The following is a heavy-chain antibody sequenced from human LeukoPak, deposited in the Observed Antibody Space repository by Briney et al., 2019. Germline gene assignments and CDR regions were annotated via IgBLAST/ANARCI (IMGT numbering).Heavy chain of an antibody. CDR1: GGSISSYY. Sequence: SETLSLTCTVSGGSISSYYWSWIRQPAGRELEWIGRIYTSGSTNYNPSLKSRVTMSVDTSKNQFSLKLSSVTAADTAVYYCAREVVVVAAVWFDPWGQGTLVTVSS. CDR3: AREVVVVAAVWFDP. D-gene: IGHD2-15*01. CDR2: IYTSGST. V-gene: IGHV4-4*07. J-gene: IGHJ5*02.